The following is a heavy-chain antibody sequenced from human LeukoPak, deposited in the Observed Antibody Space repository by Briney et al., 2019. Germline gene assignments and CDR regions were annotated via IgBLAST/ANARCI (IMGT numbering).Heavy chain of an antibody. D-gene: IGHD6-13*01. V-gene: IGHV4-59*08. CDR2: IYYSGST. CDR3: ARSSYSSSWEYYFYYYMDV. J-gene: IGHJ6*03. CDR1: GGSISRYY. Sequence: SETLSLTCTVSGGSISRYYWSWIRQPPGKGLEWIGYIYYSGSTNYNPSLKSRVTISVDTSKNQFSLKLSSVTAADTAVYYCARSSYSSSWEYYFYYYMDVWGKGTTVTVSS.